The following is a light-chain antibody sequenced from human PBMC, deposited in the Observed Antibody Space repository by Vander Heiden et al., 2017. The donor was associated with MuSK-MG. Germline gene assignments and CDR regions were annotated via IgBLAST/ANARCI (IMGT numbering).Light chain of an antibody. CDR2: EVS. CDR1: SSDVGSYNL. Sequence: QSALTQPASVSGSPGQSITISCTGTSSDVGSYNLVSWYQQHPGKAPKRMIYEVSKRPSGVSNRFSGSKSGNTASLTISGLQAEDEADYYCCSYAGSSTLVLGGGTKLTV. CDR3: CSYAGSSTLV. V-gene: IGLV2-23*02. J-gene: IGLJ2*01.